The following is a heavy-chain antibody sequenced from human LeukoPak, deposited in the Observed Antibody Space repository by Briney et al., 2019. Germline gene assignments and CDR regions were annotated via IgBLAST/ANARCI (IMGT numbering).Heavy chain of an antibody. Sequence: ASVKVSCKASGYTFTDYYIHWVRQAPGQGLEWMGWINAGDGGTTYAQNFQGRLTMTRDTSINTVYTDLSGLRSDDTAVYFCVRLLAEGNYWGHGTLVTVSS. CDR2: INAGDGGT. V-gene: IGHV1-2*02. J-gene: IGHJ4*01. CDR3: VRLLAEGNY. CDR1: GYTFTDYY. D-gene: IGHD3-10*01.